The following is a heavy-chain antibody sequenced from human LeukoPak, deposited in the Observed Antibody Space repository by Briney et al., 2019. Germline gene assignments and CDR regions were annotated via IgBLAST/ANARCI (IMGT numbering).Heavy chain of an antibody. CDR2: IYHSGST. CDR1: GGSISSYS. V-gene: IGHV4-30-2*01. J-gene: IGHJ4*02. Sequence: SETLSLTCTVSGGSISSYSWSWIRQPPGKGLEWIGYIYHSGSTYYNPSLKSRVTISVDRSKNQFSLKLSSVTAADTAVYYCARGWYYYDSSGYPSHFDYWGQGTLVTVSS. CDR3: ARGWYYYDSSGYPSHFDY. D-gene: IGHD3-22*01.